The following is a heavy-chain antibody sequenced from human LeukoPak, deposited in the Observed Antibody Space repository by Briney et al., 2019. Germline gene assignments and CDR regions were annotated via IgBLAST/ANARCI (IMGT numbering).Heavy chain of an antibody. CDR3: AREASADYYDSSGYYQGAFDI. CDR2: IGTHGTTT. CDR1: GFTFSSYA. Sequence: GGSLRLSCAASGFTFSSYAMTWVRQAPGKGLEWVSSIGTHGTTTYYADSVKGRFTISRDNAKNSLYLQMNSLRDEDTAVYYCAREASADYYDSSGYYQGAFDIWGQGTMVTVSS. V-gene: IGHV3-23*01. J-gene: IGHJ3*02. D-gene: IGHD3-22*01.